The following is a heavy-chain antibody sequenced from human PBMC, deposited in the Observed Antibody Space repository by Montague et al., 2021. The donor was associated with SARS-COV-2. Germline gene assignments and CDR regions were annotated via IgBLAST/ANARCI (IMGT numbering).Heavy chain of an antibody. Sequence: SETLSLTCTVSGASVRSGNSYWNWIRQPPGKGLEWIGYISYSGSTNYSLSLKSRVTISVDTSKNQLSLKVISATAADTAVYYCARIGYDSVGYYYIYPDWGQGTLVTVSS. CDR2: ISYSGST. J-gene: IGHJ1*01. CDR1: GASVRSGNSY. V-gene: IGHV4-61*01. CDR3: ARIGYDSVGYYYIYPD. D-gene: IGHD3-22*01.